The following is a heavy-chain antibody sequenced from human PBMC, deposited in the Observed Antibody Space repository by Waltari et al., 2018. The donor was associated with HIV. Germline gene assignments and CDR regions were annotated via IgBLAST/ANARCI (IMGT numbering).Heavy chain of an antibody. CDR2: TYYRSTVYK. D-gene: IGHD3-3*01. Sequence: QVQLQQSGPGLVKPSQTLSLTCAISGDSVSSNSAAWNWIRQSPSRGLEWLGRTYYRSTVYKDDAVSVKSRIPINPDTSNNQFSLQLNSVTPEDTAVYYCARDGFAVTTNFDYWGQGTLVTVSS. CDR3: ARDGFAVTTNFDY. CDR1: GDSVSSNSAA. J-gene: IGHJ4*02. V-gene: IGHV6-1*01.